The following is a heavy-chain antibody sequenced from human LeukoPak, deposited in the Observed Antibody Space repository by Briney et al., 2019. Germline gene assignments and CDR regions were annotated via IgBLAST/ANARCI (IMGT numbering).Heavy chain of an antibody. V-gene: IGHV1-18*01. D-gene: IGHD6-13*01. CDR3: AREHSSSWDQFDY. CDR2: FNPENGNT. Sequence: ASVKVSCKASGYSFVGYGITWVRQAPGQGLEWMGWFNPENGNTNYAQKVQGRVTMTADTSTSTSYMELRSLRSGGTAVYYCAREHSSSWDQFDYWGQGTLVTVSS. CDR1: GYSFVGYG. J-gene: IGHJ4*02.